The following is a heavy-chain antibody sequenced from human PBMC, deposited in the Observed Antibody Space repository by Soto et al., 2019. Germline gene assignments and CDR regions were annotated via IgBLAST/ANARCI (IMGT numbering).Heavy chain of an antibody. V-gene: IGHV3-23*01. D-gene: IGHD2-15*01. CDR1: GFTFSNYA. Sequence: PGGSLRLSCEASGFTFSNYAMSWVRQGPGKGLEWVSTISATGRTLYADSVKGRFTISRDNSENTVHLQMDSLRAEDTAVYYCAMDDVLFDPGRCYGVPLYVWGKGTTVTVPS. CDR2: ISATGRT. CDR3: AMDDVLFDPGRCYGVPLYV. J-gene: IGHJ6*01.